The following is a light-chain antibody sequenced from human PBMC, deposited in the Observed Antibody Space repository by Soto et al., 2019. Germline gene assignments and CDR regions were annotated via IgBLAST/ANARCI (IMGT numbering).Light chain of an antibody. CDR2: EVT. CDR1: SGDIGTYNY. J-gene: IGLJ2*01. V-gene: IGLV2-14*01. Sequence: QSVLTQPASVSGSPGQSITISCTGTSGDIGTYNYVSWFQQHPGKAPKLIIYEVTNRPSGVSNRFSGSKSGNTASLTISGLLAEDDSDYYCSSYTSTNTVIFGGGTKLTVL. CDR3: SSYTSTNTVI.